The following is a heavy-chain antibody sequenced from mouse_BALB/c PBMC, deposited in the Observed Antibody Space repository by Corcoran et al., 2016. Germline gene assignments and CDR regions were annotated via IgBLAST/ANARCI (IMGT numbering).Heavy chain of an antibody. CDR1: GYTFTNYG. CDR3: AREPRAMDY. J-gene: IGHJ4*01. Sequence: QIQLVQSGPELKKPGETVKISCKASGYTFTNYGKNWVKQAPGKGLKWMGWINTYTGEPTYADDLKGRFAFSLETSASTAYLQINNPKNEDTATYFCAREPRAMDYWGQGTSVTVSS. CDR2: INTYTGEP. V-gene: IGHV9-3-1*01.